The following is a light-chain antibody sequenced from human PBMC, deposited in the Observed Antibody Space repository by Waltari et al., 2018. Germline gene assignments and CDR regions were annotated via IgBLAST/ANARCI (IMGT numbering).Light chain of an antibody. J-gene: IGKJ1*01. CDR2: DAS. CDR3: QQRSSWPWT. Sequence: EIVLTQSPATLSFSPGERATLPCRASQSVTRFLAWYQQKPGQAPRLLIYDASHRATGVPARFSGSGSGTEFTLTISSLEPEDFAVYYCQQRSSWPWTFGQGAKVEVK. V-gene: IGKV3-11*01. CDR1: QSVTRF.